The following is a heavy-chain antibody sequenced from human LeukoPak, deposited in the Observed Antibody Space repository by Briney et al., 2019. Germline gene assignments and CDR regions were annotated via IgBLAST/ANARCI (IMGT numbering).Heavy chain of an antibody. Sequence: PSETLSLTCAVSGYSISSGYYWGWIRQPPGKGLEWIGSIYHSGSTYYNPSLKSRVTISVDTSKNQFSLKLSSVTAADTAVYYCTRYDYDILTGSYSHLHDAFDIWGQGTMVTVSS. CDR1: GYSISSGYY. V-gene: IGHV4-38-2*01. CDR2: IYHSGST. D-gene: IGHD3-9*01. J-gene: IGHJ3*02. CDR3: TRYDYDILTGSYSHLHDAFDI.